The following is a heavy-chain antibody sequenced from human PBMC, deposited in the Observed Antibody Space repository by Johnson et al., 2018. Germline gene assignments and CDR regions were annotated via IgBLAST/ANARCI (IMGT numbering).Heavy chain of an antibody. CDR1: GFTFSNYA. CDR3: ARDYSVRQCSGYSCYPMVY. CDR2: ISDGATYI. V-gene: IGHV3-23*04. J-gene: IGHJ4*02. D-gene: IGHD2-15*01. Sequence: VQLVQAGGGLVEPGGSLRLSCAASGFTFSNYAMSWVRQAPGKGLEWVSEISDGATYINYADSGKGRFTISRDDSRNTLYLQMNSLRVEDTAVYYCARDYSVRQCSGYSCYPMVYWGQGTLVTVSS.